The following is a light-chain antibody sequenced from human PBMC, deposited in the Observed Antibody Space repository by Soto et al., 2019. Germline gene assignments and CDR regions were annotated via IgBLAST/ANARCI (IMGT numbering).Light chain of an antibody. Sequence: EIVMTQSPATLSVSPGERATLSCRASQSISSNLVWYQQKPGQAPRLLIYGASSRVTGIPARFSGSGSGTEFTLTISSLQSEDFAVYYCQQYDNWPRTFGQGTKVDIK. CDR2: GAS. CDR1: QSISSN. J-gene: IGKJ1*01. V-gene: IGKV3-15*01. CDR3: QQYDNWPRT.